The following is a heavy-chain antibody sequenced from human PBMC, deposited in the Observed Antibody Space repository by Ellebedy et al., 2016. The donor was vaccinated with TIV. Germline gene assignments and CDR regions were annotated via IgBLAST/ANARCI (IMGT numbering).Heavy chain of an antibody. J-gene: IGHJ5*01. CDR2: IYQDGSDQ. CDR1: GFSFRSYW. D-gene: IGHD4-17*01. V-gene: IGHV3-7*01. Sequence: GESLKISCAASGFSFRSYWMSWVRQAPGKGLAWVANIYQDGSDQYYVDSVKGRFTISRDNANKSLFLQMNSLRAEDTALYYCARRGSYGDYAVQVNSWFDSWGQGTLVTVSS. CDR3: ARRGSYGDYAVQVNSWFDS.